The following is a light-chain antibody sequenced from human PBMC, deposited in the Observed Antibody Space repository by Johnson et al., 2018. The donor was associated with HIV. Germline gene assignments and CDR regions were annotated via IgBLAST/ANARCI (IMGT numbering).Light chain of an antibody. CDR2: DNN. J-gene: IGLJ1*01. CDR1: SSNIGNNY. CDR3: GTWSGSLN. V-gene: IGLV1-51*01. Sequence: QSVLTQPPSVSAAPGQKVTISCSGSSSNIGNNYVSWYQQFPGTAPKLLIYDNNKRPSGIPDRFSGSKSGTSATLGISGLQTGDEADYYCGTWSGSLNFGTGTKVTVL.